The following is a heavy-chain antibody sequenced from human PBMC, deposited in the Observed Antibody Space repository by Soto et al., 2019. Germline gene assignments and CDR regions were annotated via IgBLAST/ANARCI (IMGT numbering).Heavy chain of an antibody. D-gene: IGHD6-13*01. CDR3: ARVGIAAAGTRFAYYYGMDV. J-gene: IGHJ6*02. CDR1: GYTFTSYG. CDR2: ISAYNGNT. Sequence: QVQLVQSGAEVKKPGASVKVSCKASGYTFTSYGISWVRQAPGQGREWMGWISAYNGNTNCAQKLQGRVTMPTDTSPSKAYMELRSLGADDTAVYYCARVGIAAAGTRFAYYYGMDVWGQGTTVSVSS. V-gene: IGHV1-18*01.